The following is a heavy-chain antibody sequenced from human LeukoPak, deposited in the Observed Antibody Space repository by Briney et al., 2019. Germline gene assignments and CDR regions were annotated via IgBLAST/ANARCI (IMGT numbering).Heavy chain of an antibody. D-gene: IGHD4-17*01. CDR3: ARARFETTVTTLVRKKDYYYYNMDV. V-gene: IGHV3-7*01. CDR2: IKQDGSEK. Sequence: GGSLRLSCEASGFTSISYWMSWVRQAPGKGLEWVANIKQDGSEKYYVDSVKGRFTISRDNAKNSLYLQMNSLRAEDTAVYYCARARFETTVTTLVRKKDYYYYNMDVWGKGTTVTISS. J-gene: IGHJ6*03. CDR1: GFTSISYW.